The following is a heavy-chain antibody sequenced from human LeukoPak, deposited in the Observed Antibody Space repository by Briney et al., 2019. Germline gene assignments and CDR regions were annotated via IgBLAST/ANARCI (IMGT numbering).Heavy chain of an antibody. J-gene: IGHJ4*02. CDR3: ARRLYYDTSGSPFDL. D-gene: IGHD3-22*01. CDR1: GFTFRNFW. Sequence: GGSLRLSCAASGFTFRNFWMSWIRQPPGKGLLWLSRIHGEGSDIEYADAVRGRFTISRDNAKNTLYLQTDSLTAEDTAVYYCARRLYYDTSGSPFDLWGQGTLVTVSS. CDR2: IHGEGSDI. V-gene: IGHV3-74*03.